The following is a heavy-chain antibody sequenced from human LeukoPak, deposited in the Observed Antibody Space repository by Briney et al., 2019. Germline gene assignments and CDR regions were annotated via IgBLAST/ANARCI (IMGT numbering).Heavy chain of an antibody. CDR2: IDKEGSAA. D-gene: IGHD1-26*01. CDR1: GFIFTNYW. Sequence: GGSLRLSCVSSGFIFTNYWMHSVRQVPGKGPVWVGRIDKEGSAAFYAESVKGRFTISRDNVKSTVYLQMNSLTAEDTAVYHCARGGYSGSYHRFDWRQGTLVTVSS. V-gene: IGHV3-74*01. CDR3: ARGGYSGSYHRFD. J-gene: IGHJ4*02.